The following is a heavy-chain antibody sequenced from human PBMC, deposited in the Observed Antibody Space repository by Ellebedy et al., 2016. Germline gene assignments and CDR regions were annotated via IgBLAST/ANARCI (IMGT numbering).Heavy chain of an antibody. D-gene: IGHD6-19*01. J-gene: IGHJ4*02. V-gene: IGHV3-30*18. CDR1: GFTFSSYG. CDR3: AKQSH. CDR2: ISYDGSNK. Sequence: GESLKISXAASGFTFSSYGMHWVRQAPGKGLEWVAVISYDGSNKYYADSVKGRFTISRDNSKNTLYLQMNSLRAEDTAVYYCAKQSHWGQGTLVTVSS.